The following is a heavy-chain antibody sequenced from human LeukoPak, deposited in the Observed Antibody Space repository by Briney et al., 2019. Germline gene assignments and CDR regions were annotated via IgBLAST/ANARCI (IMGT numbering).Heavy chain of an antibody. CDR1: GGTFSIYA. CDR2: IIPIFGTA. CDR3: ASGVAYYDYVWGSYRYLNWFDP. V-gene: IGHV1-69*05. J-gene: IGHJ5*02. D-gene: IGHD3-16*02. Sequence: ASVKVSFKASGGTFSIYAISWVRQAPGQGREWMGGIIPIFGTANYAQKFQGRVTITTDKSTSTAYMELSSLRSEDTAVYYCASGVAYYDYVWGSYRYLNWFDPWGQGTLVTVSS.